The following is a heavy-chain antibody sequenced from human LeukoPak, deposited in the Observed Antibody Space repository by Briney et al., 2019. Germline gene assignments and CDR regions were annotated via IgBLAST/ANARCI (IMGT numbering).Heavy chain of an antibody. CDR2: INPDGSKV. D-gene: IGHD2-15*01. V-gene: IGHV3-7*01. CDR3: ARDRGYSSFDY. J-gene: IGHJ4*02. Sequence: GGPLRLSCPAYGFTFSNSWMTWVRQAPGKDLEWVATINPDGSKVAYVGSVNGRLTISRDNAKNSVYLQMSSLRVEETGVFYCARDRGYSSFDYWGQGALVAVSS. CDR1: GFTFSNSW.